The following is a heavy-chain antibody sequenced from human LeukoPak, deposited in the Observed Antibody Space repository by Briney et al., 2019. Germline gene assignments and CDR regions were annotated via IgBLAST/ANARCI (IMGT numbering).Heavy chain of an antibody. V-gene: IGHV4-4*07. CDR3: AGTYYYGSEKPFWFDP. CDR1: GRSISSYH. D-gene: IGHD3-10*01. J-gene: IGHJ5*02. CDR2: FYTSGST. Sequence: PSETLSLTCTVSGRSISSYHGSWIPQPAGKGLEWIGRFYTSGSTNYNPSVERRVTMSVDTSNNQFSLKLSSVTDAYTAVYYCAGTYYYGSEKPFWFDPGGQGTLVTVSS.